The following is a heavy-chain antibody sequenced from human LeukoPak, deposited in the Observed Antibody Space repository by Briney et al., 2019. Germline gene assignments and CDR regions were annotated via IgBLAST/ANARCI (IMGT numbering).Heavy chain of an antibody. CDR3: ARDRGGYNPQ. CDR2: IYTSGST. V-gene: IGHV4-4*07. D-gene: IGHD5-18*01. CDR1: GGSISSYY. Sequence: SETLSLTCTVPGGSISSYYWSWMRQPPGKGREWIGRIYTSGSTNYNPSLKSRVTMSVDTSKNQFSLNLSSVPAADTAVYYGARDRGGYNPQWRQGTLVTVSS. J-gene: IGHJ4*02.